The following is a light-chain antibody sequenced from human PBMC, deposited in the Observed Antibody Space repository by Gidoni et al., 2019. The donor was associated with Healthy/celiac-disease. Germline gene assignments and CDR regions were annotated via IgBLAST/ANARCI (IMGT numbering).Light chain of an antibody. V-gene: IGKV3-20*01. J-gene: IGKJ1*01. CDR3: QQYGSSRT. CDR2: CI. CDR1: QSVSSSY. Sequence: EIVLTQSPGTLSLSPGERATLSCRASQSVSSSYLAWYQQKTWPGSQAPHLLCISRATGIPDRFSGSGSGTDFTLTISRLEPEDFAVYYCQQYGSSRTFGQGTKVEIK.